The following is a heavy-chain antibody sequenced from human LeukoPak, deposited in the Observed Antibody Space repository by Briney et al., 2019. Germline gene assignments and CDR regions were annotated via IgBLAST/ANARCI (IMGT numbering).Heavy chain of an antibody. J-gene: IGHJ4*02. Sequence: PGGSLRLSCTASAFTLTDYDMNWVRQAPGKGLYSISYINSGGTTTYYADSVKGRFTIPRDTAKNSLYLQMNSLRAEDTAVYYCASHTYSGGKFDCWGQGTLVTVS. CDR1: AFTLTDYD. CDR3: ASHTYSGGKFDC. CDR2: INSGGTTT. V-gene: IGHV3-48*03. D-gene: IGHD6-25*01.